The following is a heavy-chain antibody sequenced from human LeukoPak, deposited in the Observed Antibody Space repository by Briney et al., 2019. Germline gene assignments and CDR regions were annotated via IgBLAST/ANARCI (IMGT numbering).Heavy chain of an antibody. CDR3: ATAGVNGDYYFDF. Sequence: GGSLRLSCAASGFTFSSFWMRWVRQAPGKGLEWVANIRHDGSEKYYVDSVEGRFTISRDNAKNSLYLQMSSLRAEDTAVYYCATAGVNGDYYFDFWGQGTLVTVSS. V-gene: IGHV3-7*05. CDR1: GFTFSSFW. CDR2: IRHDGSEK. J-gene: IGHJ4*02. D-gene: IGHD4-17*01.